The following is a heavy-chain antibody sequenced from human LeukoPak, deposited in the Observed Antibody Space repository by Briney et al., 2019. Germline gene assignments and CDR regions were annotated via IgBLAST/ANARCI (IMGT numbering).Heavy chain of an antibody. J-gene: IGHJ3*02. CDR2: FDPEDGET. Sequence: ASVKVSCKVSGYTLTELSMHWVRQAPGKGLEWMGGFDPEDGETIYAQKFQGRVTMTEDTSTDTAYMELSSLRSEDTAVYYCATVVTDRIAVAVSHAFDIWGQGTMVTVSS. V-gene: IGHV1-24*01. CDR1: GYTLTELS. CDR3: ATVVTDRIAVAVSHAFDI. D-gene: IGHD6-19*01.